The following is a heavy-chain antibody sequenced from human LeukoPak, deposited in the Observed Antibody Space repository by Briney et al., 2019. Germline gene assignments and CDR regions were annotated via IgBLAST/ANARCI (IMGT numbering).Heavy chain of an antibody. Sequence: SETLSLTCTVSGGSVSSGSYYWSWIRQPPGKGLEWIGYIYYSGSTNYNPSLKSRVTISVDTSKNQFSLKLSSVTAADTSVYYCARSRAFNSGAFDPWGQGSLVTVSS. J-gene: IGHJ5*02. V-gene: IGHV4-61*01. D-gene: IGHD1-26*01. CDR2: IYYSGST. CDR1: GGSVSSGSYY. CDR3: ARSRAFNSGAFDP.